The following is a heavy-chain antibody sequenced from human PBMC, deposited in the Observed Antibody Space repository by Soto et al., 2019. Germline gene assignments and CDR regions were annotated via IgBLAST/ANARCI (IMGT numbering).Heavy chain of an antibody. CDR2: VYYSGST. D-gene: IGHD5-12*01. V-gene: IGHV4-59*05. CDR1: GGSISSYY. J-gene: IGHJ4*02. Sequence: PSETLSLTCTVSGGSISSYYWSWTRQPPGKGLEWIGSVYYSGSTYYNPSLKSRVTISVDTSKNQFSLNLSSVTAADTGVYYCASNSGYARDYWGQGTLVTVS. CDR3: ASNSGYARDY.